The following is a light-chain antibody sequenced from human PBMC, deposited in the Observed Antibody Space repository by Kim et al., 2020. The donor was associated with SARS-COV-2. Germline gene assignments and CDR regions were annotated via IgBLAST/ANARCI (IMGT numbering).Light chain of an antibody. CDR3: QQVNSYPETT. J-gene: IGKJ5*01. CDR1: QGISSA. Sequence: SGGDRVTITCRASQGISSALDWYQHTPGKAPKLLIYDASTLQSGVPPRFSGSGSGTDFTLTISSLQPEDFATYYWQQVNSYPETTFGQGTRLEIK. CDR2: DAS. V-gene: IGKV1-9*01.